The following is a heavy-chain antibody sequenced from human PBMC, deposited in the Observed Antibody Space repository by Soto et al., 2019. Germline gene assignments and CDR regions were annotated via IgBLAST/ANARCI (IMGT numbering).Heavy chain of an antibody. J-gene: IGHJ6*02. CDR3: IYRRASWDYHGLDV. CDR2: SYWNDDR. V-gene: IGHV2-5*01. D-gene: IGHD3-3*02. Sequence: QFTLKESGPTVVKPTETLTLTCTFSGFSLTTGGVGVGWIRQPPGRSPEWLAVSYWNDDRRRSPSLEHRLTITKDTSKNQAVLTMTNMDPVDTATYYCIYRRASWDYHGLDVWGQGIPVTVSS. CDR1: GFSLTTGGVG.